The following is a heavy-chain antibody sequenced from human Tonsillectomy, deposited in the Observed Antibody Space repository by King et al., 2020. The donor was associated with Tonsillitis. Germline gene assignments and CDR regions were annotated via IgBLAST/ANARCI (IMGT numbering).Heavy chain of an antibody. V-gene: IGHV3-11*05. CDR1: GFTFSDSY. CDR3: ARDRVGATVYYYYMDV. CDR2: ISSGGKYT. Sequence: VQLVESGGGLVKPGGSLRLSCAASGFTFSDSYMSWIRQAPGKGLEWVSDISSGGKYTSYGDSVKGRFTISRDNAKNSLSLQMNSMRAEDTAVYYCARDRVGATVYYYYMDVWGKGTTVTVSS. J-gene: IGHJ6*03. D-gene: IGHD1-26*01.